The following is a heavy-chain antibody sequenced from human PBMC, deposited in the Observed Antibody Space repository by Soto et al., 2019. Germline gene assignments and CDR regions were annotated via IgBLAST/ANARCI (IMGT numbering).Heavy chain of an antibody. J-gene: IGHJ3*02. CDR3: AREDYGDYDAPAFDI. D-gene: IGHD4-17*01. CDR2: INAGNGNT. V-gene: IGHV1-3*01. Sequence: ASVKVSCKASGYTFTGYAMHWVRQAPGQRLEWMGWINAGNGNTKYSQKFQGRVTITRDTSASTAYMELSSLRSEDTAVYYCAREDYGDYDAPAFDIWGQGTMVTVSS. CDR1: GYTFTGYA.